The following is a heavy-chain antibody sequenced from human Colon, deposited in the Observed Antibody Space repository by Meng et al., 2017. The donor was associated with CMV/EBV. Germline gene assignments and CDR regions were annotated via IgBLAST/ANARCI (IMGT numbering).Heavy chain of an antibody. CDR3: ARDTKWFNWFDP. Sequence: SETLSLTCTVSGGSISRDDYYWGWIRQPPGKGLEWIGSIYYNGYASFNPSLKCRVNISVDTSKNQFSLKLNPLTAADTAVYYCARDTKWFNWFDPWGQGTLVTVSS. D-gene: IGHD3-22*01. V-gene: IGHV4-39*07. J-gene: IGHJ5*02. CDR1: GGSISRDDYY. CDR2: IYYNGYA.